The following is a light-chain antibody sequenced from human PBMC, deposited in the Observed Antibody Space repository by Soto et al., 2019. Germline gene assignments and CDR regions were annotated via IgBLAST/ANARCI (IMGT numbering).Light chain of an antibody. CDR1: QSVRSNY. Sequence: EIVLTQSPGTLSLSPGERATLSCRASQSVRSNYVAWYQQKPGQAPRLLIYNSSTRATGIPDRFSVSGSGTDFTLTISRLEPEDFALYYCQQYRDLPQTFGQGTQVEIK. V-gene: IGKV3-20*01. CDR2: NSS. J-gene: IGKJ1*01. CDR3: QQYRDLPQT.